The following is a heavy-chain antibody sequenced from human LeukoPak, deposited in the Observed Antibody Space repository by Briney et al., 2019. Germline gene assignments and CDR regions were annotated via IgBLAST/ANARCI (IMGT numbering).Heavy chain of an antibody. D-gene: IGHD6-6*01. CDR1: GYTFTSYY. CDR3: ARDAPGVAARPSWYFDL. Sequence: ASVKDSCKAAGYTFTSYYMHWVREAPGQGLEWMGIIRPSGGSTSYAQKFQGRVTMTRDMSTSTVYMELSSLRSEDTAVYYCARDAPGVAARPSWYFDLWGRGTLVTVSS. V-gene: IGHV1-46*01. CDR2: IRPSGGST. J-gene: IGHJ2*01.